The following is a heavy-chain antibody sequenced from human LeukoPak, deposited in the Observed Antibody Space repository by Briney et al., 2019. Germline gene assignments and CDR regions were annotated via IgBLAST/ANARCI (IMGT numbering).Heavy chain of an antibody. J-gene: IGHJ4*02. V-gene: IGHV3-30-3*01. Sequence: GGSLRLSCAASGFTFSSYEMNWVRQAPGKGLEWVAVISYDGSNKYYADSVKGRFTISRDNSKNTLYLQLNSLRAEDTAVYYCAREEWGNHYLDYWGQGTLVTVSS. CDR3: AREEWGNHYLDY. D-gene: IGHD3-16*01. CDR1: GFTFSSYE. CDR2: ISYDGSNK.